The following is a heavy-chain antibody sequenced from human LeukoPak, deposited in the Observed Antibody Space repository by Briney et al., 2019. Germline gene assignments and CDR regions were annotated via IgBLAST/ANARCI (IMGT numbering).Heavy chain of an antibody. D-gene: IGHD2-21*01. CDR2: INPNSGGT. J-gene: IGHJ4*02. V-gene: IGHV1-2*02. CDR1: GYTFTDYY. CDR3: ARGRYCGETTCSDFDS. Sequence: GASVKVSCKASGYTFTDYYTHWVRQAPGPGLEWMGWINPNSGGTDYAQKFQGRVTLIRDTSISTAYMELSRLTSDDTAVYYCARGRYCGETTCSDFDSWGQGTLVTVSS.